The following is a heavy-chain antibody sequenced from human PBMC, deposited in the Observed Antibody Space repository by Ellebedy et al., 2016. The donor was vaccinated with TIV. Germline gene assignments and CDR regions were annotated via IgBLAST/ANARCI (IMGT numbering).Heavy chain of an antibody. J-gene: IGHJ6*03. CDR3: ARAKNYYMDV. CDR2: INIDGSGT. CDR1: GFTFSNYW. Sequence: GESLKISCAASGFTFSNYWMHWVRQAPGKGLVWVSQINIDGSGTNYADSVKCRFSISRDNAKSTLYLQMNTLRAEDTAVYYCARAKNYYMDVWGKGTTVTVSS. V-gene: IGHV3-74*01.